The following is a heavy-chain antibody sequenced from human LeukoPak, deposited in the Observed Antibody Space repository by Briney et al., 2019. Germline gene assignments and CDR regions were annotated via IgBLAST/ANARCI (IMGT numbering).Heavy chain of an antibody. D-gene: IGHD3-3*01. CDR3: ARGPLITIFGVDRYYFDY. Sequence: SETLSLTCAVYGGSFSGYYWSWIRQPPGKGLEWIGEINHSGSTNYNPSLKSRVTISVDTSKNQFSPKLSSVTAADTAVYYCARGPLITIFGVDRYYFDYWGQGTLVTVSS. CDR1: GGSFSGYY. V-gene: IGHV4-34*01. CDR2: INHSGST. J-gene: IGHJ4*02.